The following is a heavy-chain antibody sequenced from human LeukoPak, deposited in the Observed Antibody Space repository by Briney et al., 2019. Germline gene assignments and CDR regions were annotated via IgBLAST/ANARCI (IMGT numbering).Heavy chain of an antibody. CDR1: GGSISSNY. J-gene: IGHJ4*02. Sequence: KASETLSLTCTVSGGSISSNYWSWIRQPPGKGLEWIGYVFYRGSTNYNPSLKSRVTISVDTPKNQLSLKLSSVTAEDTAMYYCARFRYDGSGYYYVFDYWGQGTLVTVSS. CDR2: VFYRGST. CDR3: ARFRYDGSGYYYVFDY. V-gene: IGHV4-59*01. D-gene: IGHD3-22*01.